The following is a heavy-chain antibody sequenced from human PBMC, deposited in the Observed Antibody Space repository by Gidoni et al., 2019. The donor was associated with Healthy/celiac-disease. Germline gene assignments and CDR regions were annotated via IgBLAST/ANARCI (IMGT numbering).Heavy chain of an antibody. D-gene: IGHD3-22*01. CDR2: INHSGST. CDR1: GGSFSGYY. CDR3: ARGRGYYDSSGRDY. Sequence: QVQLQQWGAGLLKPSETLSLTCAVYGGSFSGYYWSWIRQPPGKGLEWIGEINHSGSTNYNPSLKSRVTISVDTSKNQFSLKLSSVTAADTAVYYCARGRGYYDSSGRDYWGQGTLVTVSS. V-gene: IGHV4-34*01. J-gene: IGHJ4*02.